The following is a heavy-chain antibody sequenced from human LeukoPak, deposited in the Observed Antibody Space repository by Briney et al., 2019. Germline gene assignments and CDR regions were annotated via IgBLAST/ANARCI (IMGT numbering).Heavy chain of an antibody. CDR2: IYYSGST. D-gene: IGHD3-22*01. CDR3: ARLQTYYYDSSGMEGAFDI. V-gene: IGHV4-30-4*08. Sequence: SETLSLTCTVSGGSISSGDYYWSWIRQPPGKGLEWIGYIYYSGSTYYNPSLKSRVTISVDTSKNQFSLKLSSVTAADTDVYYCARLQTYYYDSSGMEGAFDIWGQGTMVTVSS. J-gene: IGHJ3*02. CDR1: GGSISSGDYY.